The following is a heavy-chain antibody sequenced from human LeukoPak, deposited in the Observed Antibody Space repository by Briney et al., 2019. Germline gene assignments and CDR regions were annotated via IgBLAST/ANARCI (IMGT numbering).Heavy chain of an antibody. D-gene: IGHD3-22*01. CDR2: ISSSGSTI. CDR3: ARDRHKYNYDSGGYPPY. V-gene: IGHV3-48*03. Sequence: PGGPLRLFCAASGFTFSNYEMNWVRQAPGKGLEWVSYISSSGSTIYYGDSVKGRFTISRDNAKNSLYLQMNSLRAEDTAVYYCARDRHKYNYDSGGYPPYWGQGTLVTVSS. CDR1: GFTFSNYE. J-gene: IGHJ4*02.